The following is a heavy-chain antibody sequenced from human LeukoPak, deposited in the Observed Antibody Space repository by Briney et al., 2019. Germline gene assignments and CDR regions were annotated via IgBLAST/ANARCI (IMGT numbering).Heavy chain of an antibody. Sequence: ASVKVSCKASGYTFTSYDINWVRQATGQGLEWMGWMNPNSGNTGYAQKFQGRVTMTRNTSISTAYMELSSLRSEDTAVYYCARGPGYCSSTSCPGYAFDIWGQGTMVTVSS. J-gene: IGHJ3*02. CDR1: GYTFTSYD. CDR3: ARGPGYCSSTSCPGYAFDI. CDR2: MNPNSGNT. V-gene: IGHV1-8*01. D-gene: IGHD2-2*01.